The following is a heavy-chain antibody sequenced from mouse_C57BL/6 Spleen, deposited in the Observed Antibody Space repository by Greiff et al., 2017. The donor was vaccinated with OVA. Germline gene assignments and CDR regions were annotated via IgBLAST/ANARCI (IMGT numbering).Heavy chain of an antibody. CDR3: ARGIDGYDWYFDV. CDR2: IDPSDSYT. V-gene: IGHV1-59*01. D-gene: IGHD2-3*01. CDR1: GYTFTSYW. Sequence: QVQLQQPGAELVRPGTSVKLSCKASGYTFTSYWMHWVKQRPGQGLEWIGVIDPSDSYTNYNQKFKGKATLTVDTSSSTAYMQLSSLTSEDSAVYYCARGIDGYDWYFDVWGTGTTVTVSS. J-gene: IGHJ1*03.